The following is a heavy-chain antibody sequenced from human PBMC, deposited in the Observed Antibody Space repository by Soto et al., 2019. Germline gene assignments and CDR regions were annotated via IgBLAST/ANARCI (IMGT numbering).Heavy chain of an antibody. CDR1: GYTFSDYW. J-gene: IGHJ6*02. CDR2: IDPTDSKA. D-gene: IGHD1-1*01. CDR3: ARRIEAQTGYYYYALDL. V-gene: IGHV5-10-1*01. Sequence: GASRKISCKVSGYTFSDYWIHWVRQTPGKGLEWMGWIDPTDSKAIYSPAFQGHVTISADKSITTIYLQWSSLKASDSAMYYCARRIEAQTGYYYYALDLWGQGTKFTVFS.